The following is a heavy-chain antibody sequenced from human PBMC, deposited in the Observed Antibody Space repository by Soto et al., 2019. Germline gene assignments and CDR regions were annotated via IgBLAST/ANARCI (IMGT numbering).Heavy chain of an antibody. J-gene: IGHJ5*02. D-gene: IGHD3-3*01. Sequence: SETLSLTCAVYGGSFSGYYWSWIRQPPGKGLEWIGEINHSGSTDYNPSLKSRVTISVDTSKNQFSLKLSSVTAADTAVYYCARDPMGGVDWFDPWGQGTLVTVSS. CDR3: ARDPMGGVDWFDP. CDR2: INHSGST. CDR1: GGSFSGYY. V-gene: IGHV4-34*09.